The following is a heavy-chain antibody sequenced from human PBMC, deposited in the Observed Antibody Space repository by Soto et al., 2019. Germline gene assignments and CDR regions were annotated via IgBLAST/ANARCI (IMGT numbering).Heavy chain of an antibody. D-gene: IGHD3-10*01. J-gene: IGHJ6*03. CDR3: ARVDYYYGSGSYYRVTGYYYYMDV. V-gene: IGHV4-59*01. Sequence: SETLSLTCTVSGGSISSYYWSWIRQPPGKGLEWIGYIYYSGSTNYNPSLKSRVTISVDTSKNQFSPKLSSVTAADTAVYYCARVDYYYGSGSYYRVTGYYYYMDVWGKGTTVTVSS. CDR1: GGSISSYY. CDR2: IYYSGST.